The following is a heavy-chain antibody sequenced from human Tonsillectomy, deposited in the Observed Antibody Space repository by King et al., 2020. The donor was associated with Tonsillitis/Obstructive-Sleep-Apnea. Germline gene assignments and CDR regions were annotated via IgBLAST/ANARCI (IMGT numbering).Heavy chain of an antibody. V-gene: IGHV1-8*01. CDR3: ARCDYDFRGGTIRNWFDP. CDR2: MNPNSGNT. Sequence: QLVQSGAEVKKPGASVKVSCKASGYTFTSYDINWVRQATGQGLEWMGWMNPNSGNTGYAQKFQGRVTMTRNNSISTAYMELSSLRSEDSAVYYCARCDYDFRGGTIRNWFDPWGKGTLVTVSS. D-gene: IGHD3-3*01. J-gene: IGHJ5*02. CDR1: GYTFTSYD.